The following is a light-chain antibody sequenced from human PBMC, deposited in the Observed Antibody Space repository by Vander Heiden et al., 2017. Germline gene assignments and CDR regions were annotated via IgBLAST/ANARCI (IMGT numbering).Light chain of an antibody. Sequence: AIRMTQSPSSFSASTGDRVTITCRASQGISSYLAWYQQKPGKAPKLLIYAASTLQRGGPSRFSGSGSGKDFTLTISCLQSEDFATYYCQQYYSYPQTFGQGTKLEIK. V-gene: IGKV1-8*01. J-gene: IGKJ2*01. CDR3: QQYYSYPQT. CDR2: AAS. CDR1: QGISSY.